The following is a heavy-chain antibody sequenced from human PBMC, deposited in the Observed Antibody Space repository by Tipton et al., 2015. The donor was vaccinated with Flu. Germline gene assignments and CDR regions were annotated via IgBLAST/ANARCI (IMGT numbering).Heavy chain of an antibody. CDR3: ARDEGVVNYYFGMDV. V-gene: IGHV3-23*01. J-gene: IGHJ6*01. CDR1: GFTFSDYA. CDR2: ISGAGGHT. Sequence: SLRLSCAASGFTFSDYAMSWVRQAPGRGLAWVSVISGAGGHTDYTDSVKGRFTISRDNSKNTLYLQMNGLRAEDTAVYYCARDEGVVNYYFGMDVWGQGTTVTVSS.